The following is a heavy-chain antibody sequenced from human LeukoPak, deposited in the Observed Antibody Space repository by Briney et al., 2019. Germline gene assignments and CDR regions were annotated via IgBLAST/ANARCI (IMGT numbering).Heavy chain of an antibody. D-gene: IGHD2-8*01. J-gene: IGHJ4*02. Sequence: PSETLSLTCAVYGGSFSGYYWSRLRQPPGKGLEWIGEINHSGSTNYNPSLKSRVTMSVDTSNNQFSLKLSSVTAADTAVYYCARGWSGYWTNGVFYVFFYWGQGTLVTVSS. V-gene: IGHV4-34*01. CDR1: GGSFSGYY. CDR3: ARGWSGYWTNGVFYVFFY. CDR2: INHSGST.